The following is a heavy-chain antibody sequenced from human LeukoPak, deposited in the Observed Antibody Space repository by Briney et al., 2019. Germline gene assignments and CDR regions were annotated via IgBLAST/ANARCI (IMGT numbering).Heavy chain of an antibody. D-gene: IGHD2-2*01. CDR2: IYHSGST. J-gene: IGHJ6*03. Sequence: SETLSLTCTVSGYSISSGYYWGWIRQPPGKGLEWIGSIYHSGSTYYNPSLKSRVTISVDTSKNQFSLKLSSVTAADTAVYYCARGGEYCSSTSCFGYYYYYYYMDVWGQGTLVTVSS. V-gene: IGHV4-38-2*02. CDR1: GYSISSGYY. CDR3: ARGGEYCSSTSCFGYYYYYYYMDV.